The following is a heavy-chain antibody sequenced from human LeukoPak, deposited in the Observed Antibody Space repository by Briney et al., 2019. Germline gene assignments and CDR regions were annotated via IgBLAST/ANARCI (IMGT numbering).Heavy chain of an antibody. V-gene: IGHV3-30*18. CDR1: GFIFSNYG. CDR3: AKGPYRSSSGGSEIDF. J-gene: IGHJ4*02. D-gene: IGHD6-6*01. CDR2: ISYDGSNK. Sequence: GRSLRLSCAASGFIFSNYGMHWVRQAPGKGLEWVALISYDGSNKYYTDSVKGRFTISRDNSKNTQWLQMNNLRPDDTAIYYCAKGPYRSSSGGSEIDFWGQGTLVIVSS.